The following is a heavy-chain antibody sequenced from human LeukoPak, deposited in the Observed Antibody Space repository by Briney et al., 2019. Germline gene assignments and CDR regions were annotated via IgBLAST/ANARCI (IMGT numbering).Heavy chain of an antibody. V-gene: IGHV3-23*01. Sequence: GGSLTLSCAASGFIFSSYGMSWVRQAPGKGLEWVSIISGSGGSTFYADSVKGRFTISRDNSKNTLYLQMNRLRAEGTAVYYCAKGGSGSYHYYFGMDVWGQGTTVSVSS. CDR2: ISGSGGST. CDR1: GFIFSSYG. D-gene: IGHD3-10*01. J-gene: IGHJ6*02. CDR3: AKGGSGSYHYYFGMDV.